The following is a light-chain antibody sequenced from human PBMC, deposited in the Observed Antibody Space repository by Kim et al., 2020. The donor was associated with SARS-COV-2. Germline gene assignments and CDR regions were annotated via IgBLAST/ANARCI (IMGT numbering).Light chain of an antibody. J-gene: IGLJ2*01. CDR2: YDS. CDR1: NIGSKS. V-gene: IGLV3-21*04. Sequence: QGKTARITCGGNNIGSKSVHWYQQKPGQAPVLVIYYDSDRPSGIPERFSGSNSGNTATLTISRVEAGDEADYYCQVWDSSSDRGVFGGGTKLTVL. CDR3: QVWDSSSDRGV.